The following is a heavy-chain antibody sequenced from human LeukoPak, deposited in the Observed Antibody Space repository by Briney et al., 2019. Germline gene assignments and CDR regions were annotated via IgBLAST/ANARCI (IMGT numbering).Heavy chain of an antibody. J-gene: IGHJ3*02. Sequence: TSETLSLTCAVYAGSFSGYYWSWIRQPPGKGLEWIGEINHSGSTNYNPSLKSRVTISVDTSKNQFSLKLSSVTAADTAVYYCARQAHWVLFAFDIWGQGTMVTVSS. D-gene: IGHD7-27*01. V-gene: IGHV4-34*01. CDR3: ARQAHWVLFAFDI. CDR2: INHSGST. CDR1: AGSFSGYY.